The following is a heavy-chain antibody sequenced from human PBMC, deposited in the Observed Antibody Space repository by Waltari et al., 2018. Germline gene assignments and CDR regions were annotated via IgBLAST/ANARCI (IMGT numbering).Heavy chain of an antibody. V-gene: IGHV4-39*01. J-gene: IGHJ3*02. Sequence: QLQLQESGPGLVKPSETLSLTCTVSGGSISSSSYYWGWTRQPPGKGLEWIGSIYYSGSTYYNPSLKSRVTISVDTSKNQFSLKLSSVTAADTAVYYCARRGYWVEWLLFAFDIWGQGTMVTVSS. CDR2: IYYSGST. D-gene: IGHD3-3*01. CDR3: ARRGYWVEWLLFAFDI. CDR1: GGSISSSSYY.